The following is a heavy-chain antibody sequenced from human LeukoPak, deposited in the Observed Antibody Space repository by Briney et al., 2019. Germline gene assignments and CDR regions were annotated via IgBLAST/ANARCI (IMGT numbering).Heavy chain of an antibody. Sequence: SETLSLTCTVSGGSISSSDYYWGWIRQPPGKGLEWIGNIYYSGSTYYNPSLKSRVTISVDTSKNQFSLKLSSVTAADTAVYYCARGPRIVEAGPPYNWFDPWGQGTLVTVSS. CDR2: IYYSGST. V-gene: IGHV4-39*01. CDR1: GGSISSSDYY. CDR3: ARGPRIVEAGPPYNWFDP. J-gene: IGHJ5*02. D-gene: IGHD6-13*01.